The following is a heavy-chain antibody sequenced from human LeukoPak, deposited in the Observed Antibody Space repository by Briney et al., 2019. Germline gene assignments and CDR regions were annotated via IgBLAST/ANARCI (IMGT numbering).Heavy chain of an antibody. CDR3: AREGEYGDYPRWFDP. CDR1: GFTFSSYA. CDR2: ISYDGSNK. J-gene: IGHJ5*02. D-gene: IGHD4-17*01. Sequence: GGSLRLSCAASGFTFSSYAMHWVRQAPGKGLEWVAVISYDGSNKYHADSVKGRFTISRDNSKNTLYLQMNSLRAEDTAVYYCAREGEYGDYPRWFDPWGQGTLVTVSS. V-gene: IGHV3-30-3*01.